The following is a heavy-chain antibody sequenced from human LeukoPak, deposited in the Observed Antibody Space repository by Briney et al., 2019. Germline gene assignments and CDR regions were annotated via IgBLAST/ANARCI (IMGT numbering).Heavy chain of an antibody. CDR1: GGSISSGSYY. J-gene: IGHJ5*02. CDR2: IYYSGST. Sequence: SETLSLTCTVSGGSISSGSYYWGWIRQPPGTGLEWIGSIYYSGSTYYNPSLRSRVSISLDTSKNQFSLRLGSVTAADTAVYYCARVQSRLSWFDPWGQGTLVTVSS. V-gene: IGHV4-39*07. CDR3: ARVQSRLSWFDP.